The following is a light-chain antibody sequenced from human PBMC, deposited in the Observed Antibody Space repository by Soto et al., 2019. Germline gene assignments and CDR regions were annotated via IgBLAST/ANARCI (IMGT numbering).Light chain of an antibody. J-gene: IGKJ5*01. CDR3: QQYYNTPSIT. Sequence: DIVMTQSPDSLAVSLGERATINCKSSQSVLYSSTNKKYLAWYQQKPGQPPQLLIYWESTREAGVPDRFSGSGSGTDFTRTIRSLQAEDVAVYYCQQYYNTPSITFGQGTRLEIK. CDR1: QSVLYSSTNKKY. CDR2: WES. V-gene: IGKV4-1*01.